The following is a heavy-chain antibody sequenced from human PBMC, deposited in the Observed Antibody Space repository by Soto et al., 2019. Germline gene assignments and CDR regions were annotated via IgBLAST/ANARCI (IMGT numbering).Heavy chain of an antibody. CDR1: GESISSGGYY. Sequence: QVQLQESGPGLVKASQTLSLICSVSGESISSGGYYWSWIRHHPGKGLEWIGYIYDSESAYYNPSLKIRVTISMDTSKNHFAMKLSSVTAADTAVYYCARASSSSSAADYWGQGTLITVSS. CDR2: IYDSESA. J-gene: IGHJ4*02. V-gene: IGHV4-31*03. D-gene: IGHD6-6*01. CDR3: ARASSSSSAADY.